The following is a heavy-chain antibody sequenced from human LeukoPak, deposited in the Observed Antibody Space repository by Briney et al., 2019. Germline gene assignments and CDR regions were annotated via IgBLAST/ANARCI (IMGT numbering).Heavy chain of an antibody. CDR3: ARPFGVTDGRDSEYFQH. V-gene: IGHV3-33*01. CDR2: IWYDGSNK. D-gene: IGHD2-21*02. CDR1: GFTFSSYG. Sequence: PGGSLRLSCAASGFTFSSYGMHWVRQAPGKGLEWVAVIWYDGSNKYYADSVKGRFTISRDNSKNTLYLQMNSLRAEDTAVYYCARPFGVTDGRDSEYFQHWGQGTLVTVSS. J-gene: IGHJ1*01.